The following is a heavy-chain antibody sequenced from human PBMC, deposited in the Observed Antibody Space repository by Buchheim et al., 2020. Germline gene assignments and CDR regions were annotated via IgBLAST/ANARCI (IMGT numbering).Heavy chain of an antibody. Sequence: EVQLVESGGGLVKPGGSLRLSCAASGFTFSSYSMNWVRQAPGKGLEWVSSISSSSSYIYYADSVKGRFTISRDNAKNSLYLQMNSLRAEDTAVYYCARGSPRDAYCGGDCFGAFDIWGQGT. CDR2: ISSSSSYI. J-gene: IGHJ3*02. CDR1: GFTFSSYS. V-gene: IGHV3-21*01. D-gene: IGHD2-21*02. CDR3: ARGSPRDAYCGGDCFGAFDI.